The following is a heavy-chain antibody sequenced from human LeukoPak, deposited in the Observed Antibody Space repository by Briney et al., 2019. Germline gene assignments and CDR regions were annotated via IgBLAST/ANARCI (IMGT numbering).Heavy chain of an antibody. J-gene: IGHJ3*02. CDR2: IYPGDSDT. CDR3: ARHLTMITVPRDAFDI. D-gene: IGHD3-16*01. V-gene: IGHV5-51*01. Sequence: GESLKISCKGSGYSFTSYWIGWVRQMPGKGLEWMGVIYPGDSDTRYSPSFRGQVTISADKSISTAYLQWSGLKASDTAMYYCARHLTMITVPRDAFDIWGQGTMVTVSS. CDR1: GYSFTSYW.